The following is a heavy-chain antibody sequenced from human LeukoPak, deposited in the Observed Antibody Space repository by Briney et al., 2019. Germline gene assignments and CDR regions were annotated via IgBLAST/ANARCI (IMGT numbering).Heavy chain of an antibody. CDR2: ISSSGSTI. V-gene: IGHV3-48*03. CDR3: ARRGYYYGSGSYYMYAVDC. Sequence: GGSLRLSCAASGFTFTSYEMNWVRQAPGKGLEWVSYISSSGSTIYYAESVKGRFTISRDNAKNSLYLQMNSLRAEDTAVYYCARRGYYYGSGSYYMYAVDCWGQGTLVTVSS. D-gene: IGHD3-10*01. CDR1: GFTFTSYE. J-gene: IGHJ4*02.